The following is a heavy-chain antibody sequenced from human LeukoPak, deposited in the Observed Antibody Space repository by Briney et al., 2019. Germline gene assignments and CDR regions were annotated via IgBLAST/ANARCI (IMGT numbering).Heavy chain of an antibody. V-gene: IGHV1-46*01. CDR3: ARDQEAFDY. CDR1: GYSFTSNY. J-gene: IGHJ4*02. Sequence: ASVKVSCKASGYSFTSNYIHWVRQAPGQGLEWMGMIYPRDGSTSYAQKFQGRVTVTRDTSTSTVHMELSGLRSEDTAVYYCARDQEAFDYRGQETLVTVSS. CDR2: IYPRDGST.